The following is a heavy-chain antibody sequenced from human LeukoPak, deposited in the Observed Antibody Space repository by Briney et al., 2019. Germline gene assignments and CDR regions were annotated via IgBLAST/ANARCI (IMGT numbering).Heavy chain of an antibody. CDR3: ARVGPGTNFDY. Sequence: SETLSLTCTVSGGSISTYYWSWIRQPPGKGLEWIGYIYNSGSTNYNPSLQSRVTISVDTSKNQFSLRLTSVTAADTAVYYCARVGPGTNFDYWGQGTLVTVSS. CDR1: GGSISTYY. J-gene: IGHJ4*02. CDR2: IYNSGST. D-gene: IGHD2-8*01. V-gene: IGHV4-59*01.